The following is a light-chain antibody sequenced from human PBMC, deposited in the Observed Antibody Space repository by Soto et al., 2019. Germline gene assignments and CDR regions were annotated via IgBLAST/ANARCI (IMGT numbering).Light chain of an antibody. J-gene: IGLJ3*02. CDR1: SGHSSYI. CDR2: IEGSGSY. CDR3: ETWDSNTWV. V-gene: IGLV4-60*02. Sequence: QSVLTQSSSASASLGSSVKLTCTLSSGHSSYIIAWHQQQPGKAPRYLMKIEGSGSYNKGSGVPDRFSGSSSGADRYLTISSRQYEDEADYYCETWDSNTWVFGGGTKLTVL.